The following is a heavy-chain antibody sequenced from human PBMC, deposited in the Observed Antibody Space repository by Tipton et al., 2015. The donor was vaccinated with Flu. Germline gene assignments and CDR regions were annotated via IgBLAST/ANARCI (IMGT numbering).Heavy chain of an antibody. CDR2: IYPSGTT. Sequence: GLVKPSETLSLTCTVSSGSIRSTDYFCAWIRQPPGKRLELIGSIYPSGTTYYNPSLKSRVTISVDTSKSQFSLELSSVTAADTAVYYCARALYGAFDSFDVWGRGTMVTVSS. CDR3: ARALYGAFDSFDV. V-gene: IGHV4-39*07. J-gene: IGHJ3*01. D-gene: IGHD4/OR15-4a*01. CDR1: SGSIRSTDYF.